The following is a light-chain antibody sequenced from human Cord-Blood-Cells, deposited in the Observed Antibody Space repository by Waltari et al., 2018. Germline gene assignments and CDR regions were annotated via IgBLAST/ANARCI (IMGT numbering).Light chain of an antibody. CDR3: AAWDDSLSGV. V-gene: IGLV1-47*01. CDR2: RNN. CDR1: SSNIGSNY. J-gene: IGLJ3*02. Sequence: QSVLTQPPSASGTPGQRVTIPCSGSSSNIGSNYVYWYHQLPGTAPKRLIYRNNQRPSGGPDRFSGSKSGTSASLAISGLRSEDEADYYCAAWDDSLSGVFGGGTKLTVL.